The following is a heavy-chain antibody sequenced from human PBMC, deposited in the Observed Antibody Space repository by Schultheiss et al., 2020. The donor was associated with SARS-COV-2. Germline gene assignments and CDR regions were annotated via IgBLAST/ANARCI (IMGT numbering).Heavy chain of an antibody. D-gene: IGHD3-22*01. CDR1: GFTLRGYN. V-gene: IGHV3-NL1*01. CDR3: ANYLSGSFGI. CDR2: ISWDGGST. Sequence: GESLKISCAASGFTLRGYNMDWVRQAPGKGLEWVSLISWDGGSTYYADSVKGRFTISRDNSKNTLYLQMNSLRAEDTAVYYCANYLSGSFGIWGQGTLVTVSS. J-gene: IGHJ4*02.